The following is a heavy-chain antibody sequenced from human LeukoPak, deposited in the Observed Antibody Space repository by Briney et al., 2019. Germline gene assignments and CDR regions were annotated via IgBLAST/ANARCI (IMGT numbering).Heavy chain of an antibody. V-gene: IGHV4-39*01. J-gene: IGHJ6*02. CDR1: GGSISSSSYY. CDR3: ARLDRHYYYYGMDV. Sequence: SETLSLTCTVSGGSISSSSYYWGWIRQPPGKGLEWIGSIYYSGSTYYNPSLKSRVTISVDTSKNQFSLKLGSVTAADTAVYYCARLDRHYYYYGMDVWGQGTTVTVSS. CDR2: IYYSGST.